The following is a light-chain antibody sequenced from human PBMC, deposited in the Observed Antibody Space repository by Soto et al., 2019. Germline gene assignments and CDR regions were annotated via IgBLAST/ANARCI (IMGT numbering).Light chain of an antibody. CDR3: QQYDDWPPT. CDR1: QRISSN. CDR2: GAS. V-gene: IGKV3-15*01. J-gene: IGKJ1*01. Sequence: EIVLTQSPATLSVSPGERATLSCRASQRISSNLGWYQQKPGQAPRLLVYGASTRASGIPARFSGSGSGTEFTLTISSLQSEDFAAYYCQQYDDWPPTFGQGTKVEIK.